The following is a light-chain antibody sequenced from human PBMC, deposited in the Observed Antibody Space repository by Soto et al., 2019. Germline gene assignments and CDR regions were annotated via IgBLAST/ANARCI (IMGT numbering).Light chain of an antibody. CDR2: EVS. CDR3: CSYADSNNV. CDR1: SSDVGGNNY. Sequence: QSALTQPPAASGSPGQSVTIACTGTSSDVGGNNYVSWYQQHPGKPPKLMIYEVSKRPSGVPDRFSCSKSGNTASLTVSGLQAEYEADYYCCSYADSNNVFVTGTKVTVL. J-gene: IGLJ1*01. V-gene: IGLV2-8*01.